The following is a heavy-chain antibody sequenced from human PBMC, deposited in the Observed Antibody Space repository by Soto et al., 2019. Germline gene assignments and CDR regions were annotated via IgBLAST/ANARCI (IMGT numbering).Heavy chain of an antibody. D-gene: IGHD4-17*01. CDR3: ARDYGDYWGGRYFDY. J-gene: IGHJ4*02. V-gene: IGHV3-21*01. CDR2: INSGSSYV. CDR1: GFPFSTYS. Sequence: EVHLVESGGGLVKPGGSLRLSCAGSGFPFSTYSMNWVRQAPGKGLECVSSINSGSSYVNYTDSVKGRFTNSRDDAKNLLFLQMTSLRTEDTAIYYCARDYGDYWGGRYFDYWGQGILVTVSS.